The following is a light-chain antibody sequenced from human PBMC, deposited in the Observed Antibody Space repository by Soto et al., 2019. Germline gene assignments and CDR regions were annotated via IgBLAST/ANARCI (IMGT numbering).Light chain of an antibody. CDR2: EVD. CDR1: SSDIGSYKY. Sequence: QSALTQPASVSGSPGQSITISCTGTSSDIGSYKYVSWFQQHPGKAPKLIILEVDNRPSGVSTRFSGSKSGNTASLTISGLRADDEADYYCSAYTSSTTVLFGGGTKVTVL. J-gene: IGLJ2*01. V-gene: IGLV2-14*01. CDR3: SAYTSSTTVL.